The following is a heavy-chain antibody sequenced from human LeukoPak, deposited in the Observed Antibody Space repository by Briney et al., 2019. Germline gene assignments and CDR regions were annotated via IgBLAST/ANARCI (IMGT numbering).Heavy chain of an antibody. V-gene: IGHV3-15*01. CDR1: GFSFTSAR. CDR3: TTDFSHFDLSSGYYSY. CDR2: IKGRIDGGTT. J-gene: IGHJ4*02. Sequence: PGGSLTLSCVASGFSFTSARMVWVRQAPGKGLEWVGRIKGRIDGGTTDAAAAVKGRFTISRDDSRSTVYLQMDSLKPEDTAMYYCTTDFSHFDLSSGYYSYWGLGTLVSVSS. D-gene: IGHD3-3*01.